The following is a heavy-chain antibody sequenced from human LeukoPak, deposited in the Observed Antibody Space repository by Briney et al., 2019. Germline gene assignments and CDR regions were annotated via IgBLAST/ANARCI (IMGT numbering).Heavy chain of an antibody. D-gene: IGHD3-22*01. CDR2: IYPGDSDT. V-gene: IGHV5-51*01. CDR3: ARHREGYYDSSGYPVLAYYFDY. Sequence: GESLKISCKGSGYSFTSYWIGWVRQMPGKGLEWMGIIYPGDSDTRYSPSFQGQVTISADKSISTAYPQWSSLKASDTAMYYCARHREGYYDSSGYPVLAYYFDYWGQGTLVTVSS. CDR1: GYSFTSYW. J-gene: IGHJ4*02.